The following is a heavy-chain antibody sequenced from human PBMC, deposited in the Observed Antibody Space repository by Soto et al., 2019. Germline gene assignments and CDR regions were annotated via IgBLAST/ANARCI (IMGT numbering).Heavy chain of an antibody. CDR3: AKAPSSGFAMENYFDY. D-gene: IGHD3-10*01. J-gene: IGHJ4*02. CDR2: ISGSSTST. Sequence: EVQLSGSGGGLVQPGGSLRLSCAASGFTFSSYAMSWVRQAPGKGLEWVSAISGSSTSTYYADSVKGRLTISSDNSKNTLYLHMNSLRAEDTAVYYCAKAPSSGFAMENYFDYWGQGTLVTVSS. V-gene: IGHV3-23*01. CDR1: GFTFSSYA.